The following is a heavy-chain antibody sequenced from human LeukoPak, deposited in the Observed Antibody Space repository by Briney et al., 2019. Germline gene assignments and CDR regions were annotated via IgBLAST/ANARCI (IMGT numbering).Heavy chain of an antibody. CDR2: ISGSGGST. D-gene: IGHD3-10*01. Sequence: GGSLRLSCAASGFTFSSYAMSWVRQAPGEGLEWVSAISGSGGSTYYADSVKGRFTISRDNSKNTLYLQMNSLRAEDTAVYYCAKSAYYYGSGSYYNYWGQGTLVTVSS. V-gene: IGHV3-23*01. CDR3: AKSAYYYGSGSYYNY. J-gene: IGHJ4*02. CDR1: GFTFSSYA.